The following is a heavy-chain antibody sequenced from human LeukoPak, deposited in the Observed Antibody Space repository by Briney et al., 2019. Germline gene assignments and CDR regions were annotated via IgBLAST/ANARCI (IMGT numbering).Heavy chain of an antibody. CDR3: AKDGLWFGEFHDY. CDR1: VFAFSSSS. J-gene: IGHJ4*02. Sequence: KSGGSLRLSCAASVFAFSSSSMNWVRQAPGKGLEWVSSISGSTSYIYYADSVKGRFTISRDNSKNTLYLQMNSLRAEDTAVYYCAKDGLWFGEFHDYWGQGTLVTVSS. CDR2: ISGSTSYI. V-gene: IGHV3-21*04. D-gene: IGHD3-10*01.